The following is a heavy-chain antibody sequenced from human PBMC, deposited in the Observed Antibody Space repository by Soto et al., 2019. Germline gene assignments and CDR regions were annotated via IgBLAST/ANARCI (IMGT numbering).Heavy chain of an antibody. CDR1: GFTFSSYA. V-gene: IGHV3-23*01. J-gene: IGHJ4*02. D-gene: IGHD3-9*01. CDR3: ARRITLFWIDY. CDR2: IIGSGGST. Sequence: GGSLRLACAASGFTFSSYAMSWVRQAPGKGLEWVSAIIGSGGSTYYADSVKGRFTISRDNSKNTLYLQMNSLRAEDTAVYYCARRITLFWIDYWGQGTLVTVSS.